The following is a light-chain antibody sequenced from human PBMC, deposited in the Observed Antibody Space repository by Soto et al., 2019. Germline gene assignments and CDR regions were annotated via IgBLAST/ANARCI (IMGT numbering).Light chain of an antibody. J-gene: IGLJ2*01. CDR3: AAWDDSLNGVV. CDR2: SNN. CDR1: CSNIGSNT. V-gene: IGLV1-44*01. Sequence: QSVLTQPPSASGTPGQRVTISCYGSCSNIGSNTVNWYQQLPGTAPKLLIYSNNQRPSGVPDRFSGSKSGTSASLAISGLQSEDEADYYCAAWDDSLNGVVFGVGTKLTVL.